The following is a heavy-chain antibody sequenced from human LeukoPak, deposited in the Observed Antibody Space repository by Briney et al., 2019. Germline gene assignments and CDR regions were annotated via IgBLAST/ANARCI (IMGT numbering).Heavy chain of an antibody. Sequence: SETLSLTCTVSGGSISSGGYYWSWIRQHPGKGLEWIGYIYYSGSTYYNPSLKSRVTLSVDTSKNQFSLKLSSVTAADTAVYYCAIVGATSNYFDYWGQGTLVTVSS. J-gene: IGHJ4*02. D-gene: IGHD1-26*01. CDR1: GGSISSGGYY. CDR2: IYYSGST. V-gene: IGHV4-31*03. CDR3: AIVGATSNYFDY.